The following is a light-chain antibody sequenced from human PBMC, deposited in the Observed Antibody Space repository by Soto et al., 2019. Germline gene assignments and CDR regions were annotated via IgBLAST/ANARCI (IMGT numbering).Light chain of an antibody. CDR1: QSVSSSF. CDR3: QEYGTSRT. V-gene: IGKV3-20*01. Sequence: EIVLTQSPGTMSLSPWERATLFCRAIQSVSSSFLAWYKQRPGQAPRPLIYAASNTAPGIPDRFSGSGSGTDFTLTIRRLEPEDFAVYYCQEYGTSRTFGQGTKVDIK. J-gene: IGKJ1*01. CDR2: AAS.